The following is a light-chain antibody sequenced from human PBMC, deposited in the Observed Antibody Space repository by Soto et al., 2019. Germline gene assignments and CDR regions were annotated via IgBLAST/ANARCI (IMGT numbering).Light chain of an antibody. CDR2: GAS. Sequence: IVFTQSPATLSLSPGERASLSCMASQSVSSNLAWYQHTPGQAPRLLLYGASTRATGIPARFSGSGSGTELTLTISSLQSEDFAVYYCQQYNNWPPWTFGQGTKVDIK. CDR1: QSVSSN. J-gene: IGKJ1*01. V-gene: IGKV3-15*01. CDR3: QQYNNWPPWT.